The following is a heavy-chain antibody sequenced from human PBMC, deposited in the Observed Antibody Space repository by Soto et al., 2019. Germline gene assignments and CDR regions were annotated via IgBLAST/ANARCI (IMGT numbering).Heavy chain of an antibody. V-gene: IGHV4-59*01. CDR3: ARAVEVTTYYYYYYMDV. CDR2: IYYSGST. J-gene: IGHJ6*03. D-gene: IGHD1-1*01. CDR1: GCPISSYY. Sequence: SETLSLTCTVSGCPISSYYWSWIRQPPGKGLEWIGYIYYSGSTNYNPSLKSRVTISVDTSKNQFSLKLSSVTAADTAVYYCARAVEVTTYYYYYYMDVWGKGTTVTVSS.